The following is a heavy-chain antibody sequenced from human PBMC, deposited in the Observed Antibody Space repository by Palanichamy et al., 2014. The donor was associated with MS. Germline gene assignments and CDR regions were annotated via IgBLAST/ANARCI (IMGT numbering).Heavy chain of an antibody. V-gene: IGHV5-51*01. J-gene: IGHJ4*02. CDR2: IYPGDSDT. CDR1: GYSFTSYW. Sequence: EVQLVQSGAEVKKPGESLKISCKGSGYSFTSYWIGWVRQMPGKGLEWMGIIYPGDSDTRYSPSFQGQVTISADKPISTAYLQWSSLKASDTSMYYCARGYCSGGSCYSGFDYWGQGTLVTVSS. CDR3: ARGYCSGGSCYSGFDY. D-gene: IGHD2-15*01.